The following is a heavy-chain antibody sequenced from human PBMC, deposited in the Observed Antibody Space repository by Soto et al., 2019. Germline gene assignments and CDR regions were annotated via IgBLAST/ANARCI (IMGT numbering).Heavy chain of an antibody. V-gene: IGHV4-59*08. CDR2: MYYSGST. J-gene: IGHJ5*02. CDR3: ASPKIAFYNWFYP. CDR1: GGSISSYY. D-gene: IGHD3-3*02. Sequence: SETLSLTCTVSGGSISSYYWSWIRQPPGKGLEWIGYMYYSGSTNYNPSLKSRVTISVDTSKNQFSLKLSSVTAADTAVYYCASPKIAFYNWFYPWGQGTLVTVS.